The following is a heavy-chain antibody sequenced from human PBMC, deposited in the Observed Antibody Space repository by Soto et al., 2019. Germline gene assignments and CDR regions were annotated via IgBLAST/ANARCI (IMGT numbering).Heavy chain of an antibody. D-gene: IGHD6-6*01. J-gene: IGHJ3*02. CDR3: ARVPTSSIAARSAFDI. CDR2: IIPIFGTA. CDR1: GGTFSSYA. V-gene: IGHV1-69*01. Sequence: QVQLVQSGAEVKKPGSSVKVSCKASGGTFSSYAISWVRQAPGQGLEWMGGIIPIFGTANYAQKFQGRVTINADESTSTAYMELSSLRSEDTAVYYCARVPTSSIAARSAFDIWGQGTMVTVSS.